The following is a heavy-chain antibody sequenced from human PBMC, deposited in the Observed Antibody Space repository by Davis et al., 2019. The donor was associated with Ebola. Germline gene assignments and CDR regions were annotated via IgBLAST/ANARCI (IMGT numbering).Heavy chain of an antibody. D-gene: IGHD5/OR15-5a*01. V-gene: IGHV1-3*01. CDR1: GYTFISHA. Sequence: AASVKVSCKAAGYTFISHAMHWVRPAPGQSLEWMGWINVGNGNTISSQKLQGRVTITSDTSASTAYMELNSLTSEDTAVYYCARDVSPFINWFDPWGQGTLVTVSS. CDR3: ARDVSPFINWFDP. CDR2: INVGNGNT. J-gene: IGHJ5*02.